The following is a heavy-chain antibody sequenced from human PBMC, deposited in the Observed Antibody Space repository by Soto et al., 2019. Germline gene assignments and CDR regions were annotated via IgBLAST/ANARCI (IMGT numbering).Heavy chain of an antibody. Sequence: PSETLSLTCAVYGGSFSGYYWSWIRQPPGKGLEWIGEINHSGSTNYNPSLKSRVTISVDTSKNQFSLKLSSVTAADTAVYYCAASSITMVRGAPGYWGQGTLVTVS. CDR3: AASSITMVRGAPGY. V-gene: IGHV4-34*01. CDR1: GGSFSGYY. D-gene: IGHD3-10*01. J-gene: IGHJ4*02. CDR2: INHSGST.